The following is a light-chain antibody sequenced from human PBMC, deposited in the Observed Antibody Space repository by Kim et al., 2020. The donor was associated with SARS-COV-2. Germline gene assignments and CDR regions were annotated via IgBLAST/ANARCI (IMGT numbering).Light chain of an antibody. V-gene: IGLV2-14*01. J-gene: IGLJ1*01. CDR1: SSDVGGHNT. Sequence: QSALTQPASVSGSPGQSITISCTGTSSDVGGHNTVSWYQQHPGKVPKVIIYNVNKRPSGVSNRISGSKSDNTASLTISGLQAEDEADYYCSSYTLSQTYVFGTGTKVTVL. CDR3: SSYTLSQTYV. CDR2: NVN.